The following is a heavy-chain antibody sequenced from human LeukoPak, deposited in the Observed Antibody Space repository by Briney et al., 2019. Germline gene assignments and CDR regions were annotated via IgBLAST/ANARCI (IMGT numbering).Heavy chain of an antibody. V-gene: IGHV3-66*01. CDR2: IYSGGST. J-gene: IGHJ4*02. D-gene: IGHD1-1*01. CDR3: ATITTRRFDY. CDR1: GFTVSSNY. Sequence: GGSLRLSCVASGFTVSSNYMTWVRQAPGKGLDWVSVIYSGGSTYYADSVKGRFTISRDNSKNTLYLQMNSLRAEDTAVYYCATITTRRFDYWGQGTLVTVSS.